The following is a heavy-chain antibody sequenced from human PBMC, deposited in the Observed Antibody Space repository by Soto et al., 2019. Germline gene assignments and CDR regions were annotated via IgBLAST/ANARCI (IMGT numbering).Heavy chain of an antibody. CDR2: ISGSGGST. D-gene: IGHD3-3*01. CDR3: ARALYYDFWSGHYYFDY. Sequence: PGGSLRLSCAASGFTFSSYAMSWVRQAPGKGLVWVSAISGSGGSTYYADSVKGRFTISRDNSKNTLYLQMNSLRAEDTAVYYCARALYYDFWSGHYYFDYWGQGALVTVSS. V-gene: IGHV3-23*01. CDR1: GFTFSSYA. J-gene: IGHJ4*02.